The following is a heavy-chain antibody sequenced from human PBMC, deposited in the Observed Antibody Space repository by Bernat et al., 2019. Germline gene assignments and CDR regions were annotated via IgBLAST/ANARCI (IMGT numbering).Heavy chain of an antibody. CDR3: ARDTHRDFWSGYSPVAEHDAFDI. J-gene: IGHJ3*02. CDR1: GYTFTSYG. CDR2: ISAYNGNT. D-gene: IGHD3-3*01. Sequence: QVQLVQSGAEVKKPGASVKVSCKASGYTFTSYGIRWVRQAPGQGLEWMGWISAYNGNTNYAQKLQGRVTMTTDTSTSTAYMELRSLRSDDTAVYYCARDTHRDFWSGYSPVAEHDAFDIWGQGTMVTVSS. V-gene: IGHV1-18*01.